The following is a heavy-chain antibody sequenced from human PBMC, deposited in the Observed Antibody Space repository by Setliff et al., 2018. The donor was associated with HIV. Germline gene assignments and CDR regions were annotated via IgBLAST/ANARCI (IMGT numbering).Heavy chain of an antibody. J-gene: IGHJ5*02. CDR2: IYRDDDK. CDR1: GFSLSTGGVG. D-gene: IGHD3-22*01. Sequence: SGPMLVNPTPTLTLTCTFSGFSLSTGGVGVGWIRQPPGKALEWLALIYRDDDKRYSPSLKSRLTITKDTSKNQVVLTMTNMDPVDTATYYCVHRHPHYYDSSGPKRAFDPWGQGTLVTVSS. V-gene: IGHV2-5*02. CDR3: VHRHPHYYDSSGPKRAFDP.